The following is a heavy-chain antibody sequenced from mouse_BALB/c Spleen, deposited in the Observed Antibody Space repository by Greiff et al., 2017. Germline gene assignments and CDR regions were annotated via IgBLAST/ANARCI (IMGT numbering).Heavy chain of an antibody. Sequence: DVKLVESGGGLVKPGGSLKLSCAASGFTFSSYAMSWVRQTPEKRLEWVASISSGGSTYYPDSVKGRFTISRDNARNIRYLQMSSLRSEDTAMYYCARGLSITTATFYAMDYWGQGTSVTVSS. CDR1: GFTFSSYA. V-gene: IGHV5-6-5*01. CDR2: ISSGGST. J-gene: IGHJ4*01. CDR3: ARGLSITTATFYAMDY. D-gene: IGHD1-2*01.